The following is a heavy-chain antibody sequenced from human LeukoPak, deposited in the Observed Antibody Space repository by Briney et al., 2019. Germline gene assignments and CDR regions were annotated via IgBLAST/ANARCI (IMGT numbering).Heavy chain of an antibody. J-gene: IGHJ2*01. CDR3: ARDQGSMIVVRTTNGYFDL. V-gene: IGHV3-7*01. CDR1: GFTFSNYW. CDR2: INQDGSEI. D-gene: IGHD3-22*01. Sequence: GGSLRLSCAASGFTFSNYWMSWVRQAPGKGLEWLANINQDGSEIYYVDSVKGRFTISRDNGKNSLYLQINSLRADDTAVYYCARDQGSMIVVRTTNGYFDLWGRGTLVTVSS.